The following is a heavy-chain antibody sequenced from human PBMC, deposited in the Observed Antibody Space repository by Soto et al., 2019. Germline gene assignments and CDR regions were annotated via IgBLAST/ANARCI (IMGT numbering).Heavy chain of an antibody. CDR1: GGSISSSSYY. Sequence: QLQLQESGPGLVKPSETLSLTCTVSGGSISSSSYYWGWIRQPPGKGLEWIGSIYYSGSTYYNPSLKSRVTISVDTSKNQFSLKLSSVTAADTAVYYCARRILLGTSITMVRGAQPGRWFDPWGQGTLVTVSS. J-gene: IGHJ5*02. CDR3: ARRILLGTSITMVRGAQPGRWFDP. V-gene: IGHV4-39*01. D-gene: IGHD3-10*01. CDR2: IYYSGST.